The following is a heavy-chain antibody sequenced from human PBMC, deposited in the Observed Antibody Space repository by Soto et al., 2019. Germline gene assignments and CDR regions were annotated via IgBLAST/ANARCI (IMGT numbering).Heavy chain of an antibody. V-gene: IGHV4-34*01. J-gene: IGHJ5*02. Sequence: SETLSLTCAVYGGSFSGYYWSWIRQPPGKGLVWIGEINHRGGTTYNPSLKSRVTISVDTSKNQFSLNLNSVTAADTAVYYCARVKRLIVTKNWFDPWGQGTLVTVSS. CDR2: INHRGGT. CDR3: ARVKRLIVTKNWFDP. D-gene: IGHD5-12*01. CDR1: GGSFSGYY.